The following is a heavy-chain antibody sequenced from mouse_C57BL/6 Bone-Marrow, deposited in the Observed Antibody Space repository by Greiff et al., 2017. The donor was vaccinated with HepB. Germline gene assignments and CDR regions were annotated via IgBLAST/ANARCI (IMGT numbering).Heavy chain of an antibody. J-gene: IGHJ1*03. D-gene: IGHD1-1*01. CDR2: INYDGSST. V-gene: IGHV5-16*01. CDR1: GFTFSDYY. Sequence: EVQLVESEGGLVQPGSSMKLSCTASGFTFSDYYMAWVRQVPEKGLEWVANINYDGSSTYYLDSLKSRFIISRDNAKNILYLQMSSLKSEDTATYYCARGGLYGSSLYWYFDVWGTGTTVTVSS. CDR3: ARGGLYGSSLYWYFDV.